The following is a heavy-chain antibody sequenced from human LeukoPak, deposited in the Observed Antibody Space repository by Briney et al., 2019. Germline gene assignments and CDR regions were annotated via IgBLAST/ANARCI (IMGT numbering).Heavy chain of an antibody. V-gene: IGHV1-18*01. CDR3: AKDSPRDDYVRGSYRYSRRGLDI. Sequence: EASVTVSCKASGYEFSSYGISWVRQAPGQGLEWMGWISAYNGKKKYAEKFQGRLTMTTETSTSIAYMELRSLTSGDTAVYYCAKDSPRDDYVRGSYRYSRRGLDIWGQGTLVTASS. J-gene: IGHJ3*02. CDR2: ISAYNGKK. D-gene: IGHD3-16*02. CDR1: GYEFSSYG.